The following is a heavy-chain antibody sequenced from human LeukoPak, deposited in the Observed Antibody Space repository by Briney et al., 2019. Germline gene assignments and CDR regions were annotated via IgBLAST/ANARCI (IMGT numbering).Heavy chain of an antibody. CDR1: GFTFNTYA. CDR3: AKARGSYYGSGSYDGTDS. J-gene: IGHJ4*02. CDR2: IRYDGSHE. V-gene: IGHV3-30*02. D-gene: IGHD3-10*01. Sequence: GGSLRLSCAASGFTFNTYAMHWVRQAPGQGLEWVAFIRYDGSHEYYTDSVKGRFTVSRDDSMNTLYLQMGSLRTEDTAVYYCAKARGSYYGSGSYDGTDSWGQGTLVTVSS.